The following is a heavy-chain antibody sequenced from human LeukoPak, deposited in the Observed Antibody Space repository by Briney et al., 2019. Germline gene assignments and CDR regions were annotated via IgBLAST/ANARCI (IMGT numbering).Heavy chain of an antibody. V-gene: IGHV4-4*07. D-gene: IGHD3-3*01. Sequence: SETLSLTCTVSGGSISSYYWSWIRQPAGKGLEWIGRIYTSGSTNYSPSLKSRVTMSVDTSKNQFSLKLSSVTAADTAVYYCARGDPQYDYDFWSSPEYFQHWGQGTLVTVSS. CDR2: IYTSGST. CDR1: GGSISSYY. CDR3: ARGDPQYDYDFWSSPEYFQH. J-gene: IGHJ1*01.